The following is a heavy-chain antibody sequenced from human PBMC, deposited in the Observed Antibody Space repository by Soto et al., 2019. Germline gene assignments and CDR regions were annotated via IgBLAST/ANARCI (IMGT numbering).Heavy chain of an antibody. D-gene: IGHD3-3*01. CDR2: IWYDGSNK. Sequence: PGGSLRLSCAASGFTFSSYGMHWVRQAPGKGLEWVAVIWYDGSNKYYADSVKGRFTISRDNSKNTLYLQMNSLRAEDTAVYYCAATEWLFSDYYGMDVWGQGTTVTVSS. CDR3: AATEWLFSDYYGMDV. CDR1: GFTFSSYG. V-gene: IGHV3-33*01. J-gene: IGHJ6*02.